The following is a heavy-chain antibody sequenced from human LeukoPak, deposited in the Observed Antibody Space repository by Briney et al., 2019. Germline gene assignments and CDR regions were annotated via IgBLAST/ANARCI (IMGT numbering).Heavy chain of an antibody. D-gene: IGHD6-13*01. CDR2: ISGSGGST. V-gene: IGHV3-23*01. J-gene: IGHJ5*02. Sequence: GGTLRLSCAASGFTFSSYGMSWVRQAPGKGLEGVSAISGSGGSTYYADSVKGRFTISRDNSKHTLYLQMNSLRAEDTAVYYCAHPTEYSSSWYGNWFDPWGQGTLVTVSS. CDR3: AHPTEYSSSWYGNWFDP. CDR1: GFTFSSYG.